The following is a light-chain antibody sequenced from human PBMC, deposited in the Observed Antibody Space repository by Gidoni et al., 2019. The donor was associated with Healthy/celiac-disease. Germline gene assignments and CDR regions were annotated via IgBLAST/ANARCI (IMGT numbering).Light chain of an antibody. Sequence: DIQMTQSPSSLSASVGDRVTITCRASTGISNYLAWYQHKPGKVPKLLIYAASTLQSGVPSRFSVSGSGTDFTLTISSLQPEDVATYYCQKYNSAPPNPFGQGTKLEI. J-gene: IGKJ2*01. CDR2: AAS. CDR1: TGISNY. CDR3: QKYNSAPPNP. V-gene: IGKV1-27*01.